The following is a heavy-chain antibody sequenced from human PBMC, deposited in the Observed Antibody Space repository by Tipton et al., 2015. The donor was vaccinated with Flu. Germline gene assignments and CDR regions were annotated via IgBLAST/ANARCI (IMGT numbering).Heavy chain of an antibody. J-gene: IGHJ6*02. CDR1: GFTVTSSY. Sequence: AVSGFTVTSSYMSWVRQAPGKGLEWVSVIYGGGTTDYADSVKGRFTISRDKSKNALYLQMSSLRAEDTAVYYCARGPQVPVWPYYYGMDVWGQGTTFTVSS. V-gene: IGHV3-53*01. CDR3: ARGPQVPVWPYYYGMDV. CDR2: IYGGGTT. D-gene: IGHD2-2*01.